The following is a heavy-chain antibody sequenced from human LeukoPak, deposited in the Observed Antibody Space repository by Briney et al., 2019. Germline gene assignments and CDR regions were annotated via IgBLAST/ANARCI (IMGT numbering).Heavy chain of an antibody. CDR2: IYHSGST. CDR1: GYSISSGYY. CDR3: ARVSRYYGSGNDY. Sequence: SETLSLTCAVSGYSISSGYYWGWIRQPPGKGPEWIGSIYHSGSTYYNPSLKSRVTISVDTSKNQFSLKLSSVTAADTAVYYCARVSRYYGSGNDYWGQGTLVTVSS. D-gene: IGHD3-10*01. J-gene: IGHJ4*02. V-gene: IGHV4-38-2*01.